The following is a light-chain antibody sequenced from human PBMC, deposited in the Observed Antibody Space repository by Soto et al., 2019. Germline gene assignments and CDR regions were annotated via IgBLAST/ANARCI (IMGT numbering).Light chain of an antibody. CDR1: RSDVGSYDY. CDR3: SSYTSTTSMYV. CDR2: EVK. J-gene: IGLJ1*01. Sequence: QSVLTQPASVSGSPGQSITISCTGSRSDVGSYDYVSWYQQSPGKAPKVIIYEVKYRPSGISDRFSASKSGNTAFLTISGLQAEDEAVYYCSSYTSTTSMYVFGSGTRVTVL. V-gene: IGLV2-14*01.